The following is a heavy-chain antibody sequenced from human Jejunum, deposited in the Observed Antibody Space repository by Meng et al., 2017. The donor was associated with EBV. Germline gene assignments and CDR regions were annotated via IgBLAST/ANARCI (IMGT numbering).Heavy chain of an antibody. CDR3: TILSHCDGGICYSYDY. CDR1: VYTFTNYG. Sequence: QVRLGQLGAEVKGPGASLKVSCKASVYTFTNYGVSWVRQAPGQGLEWMGWISAYNGNTDYAQKLQGRVTMTTDTPTSTAYMELRSLRSDDTAVYYCTILSHCDGGICYSYDYWGQGTLVTVSS. J-gene: IGHJ4*02. V-gene: IGHV1-18*01. D-gene: IGHD2-15*01. CDR2: ISAYNGNT.